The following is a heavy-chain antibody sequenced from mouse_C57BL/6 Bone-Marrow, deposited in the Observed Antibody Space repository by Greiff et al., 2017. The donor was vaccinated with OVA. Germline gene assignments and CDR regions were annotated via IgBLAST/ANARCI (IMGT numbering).Heavy chain of an antibody. V-gene: IGHV1-15*01. D-gene: IGHD2-4*01. CDR1: GYTFTDYE. CDR2: IDPETGGT. Sequence: QVQLQPSGAELVRPGASVTLSCKASGYTFTDYEMHWVKQTPVHGLEWIGAIDPETGGTAYNQKFKGKAILTADKSTSTAYMELRSLTSEDSAVYYCTRNYYDYDGSYWGQGTTLTVSS. J-gene: IGHJ2*01. CDR3: TRNYYDYDGSY.